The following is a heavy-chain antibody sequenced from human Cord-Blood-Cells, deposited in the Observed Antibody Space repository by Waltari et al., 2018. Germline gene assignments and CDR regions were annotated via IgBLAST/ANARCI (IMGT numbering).Heavy chain of an antibody. V-gene: IGHV4-59*01. CDR2: IYYSGSP. J-gene: IGHJ3*02. Sequence: QVQLQESGPGLVKPSETLSLTCTVSGGSISSYYWSWIRQPPGKGLEWIWYIYYSGSPTYNPSLKGRVTISVDTSKNQFSLKLSSVTAADAAVYYCARARYCGGDCYDAFDIWGQGTMVTVSS. CDR3: ARARYCGGDCYDAFDI. D-gene: IGHD2-21*01. CDR1: GGSISSYY.